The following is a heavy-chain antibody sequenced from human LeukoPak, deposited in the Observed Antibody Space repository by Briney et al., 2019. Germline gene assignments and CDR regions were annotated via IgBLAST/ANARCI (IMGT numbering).Heavy chain of an antibody. Sequence: PGGSLRLSCSASGFTFSSYGMDWVRQAPGKGLEWVSFISYDGNNERYADSVKGRFTISRDNSKNTVDLQLNSLRPEDTAVYFCASRLAAIFDYWGQGTRVTVSS. J-gene: IGHJ4*02. CDR2: ISYDGNNE. CDR1: GFTFSSYG. CDR3: ASRLAAIFDY. D-gene: IGHD3-16*01. V-gene: IGHV3-30-3*01.